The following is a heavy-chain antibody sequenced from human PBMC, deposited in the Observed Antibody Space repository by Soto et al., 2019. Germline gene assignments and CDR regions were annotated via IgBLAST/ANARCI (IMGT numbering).Heavy chain of an antibody. CDR2: VSGDGSDK. D-gene: IGHD6-19*01. CDR3: GRALGYASGAAY. CDR1: GFTLSMYW. V-gene: IGHV3-74*01. Sequence: EVQLEESGGGLVQPGGSLRLSCAASGFTLSMYWMHWVRQVPGKGLLWVSRVSGDGSDKNYADSVKGRFTISRDNAKNTLYLEMNSLGAEDSAVYYCGRALGYASGAAYWGRGTLDTVSS. J-gene: IGHJ4*02.